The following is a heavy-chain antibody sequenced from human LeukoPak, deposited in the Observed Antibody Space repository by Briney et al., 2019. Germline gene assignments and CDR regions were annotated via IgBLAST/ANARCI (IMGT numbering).Heavy chain of an antibody. Sequence: GESLSLSCAVSGVSISSHWMYWVRQAPGKGLEWVPNIKPECSDTFYMASVKGRFTVSRDNAKNSLFLQMNSVRAEDTAVYYCARVLVEVGVVSDYCDYWGQGTLVTVS. D-gene: IGHD2-2*01. V-gene: IGHV3-7*05. CDR3: ARVLVEVGVVSDYCDY. CDR2: IKPECSDT. CDR1: GVSISSHW. J-gene: IGHJ4*02.